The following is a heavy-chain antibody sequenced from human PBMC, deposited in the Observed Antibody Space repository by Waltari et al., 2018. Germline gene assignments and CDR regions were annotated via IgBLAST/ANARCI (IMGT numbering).Heavy chain of an antibody. CDR3: ARGEWFGEQVFDY. D-gene: IGHD3-10*01. Sequence: QVQLVQSGAEVKKPGASVKVSCKASGYTFTSYYMHWVRQAPGQGLEWKGIINPRGGSTSYAQKFQVRVTMTRETSTSTVYMELSSLRSEDTAVYYCARGEWFGEQVFDYWGQGTLVTVSS. CDR1: GYTFTSYY. CDR2: INPRGGST. V-gene: IGHV1-46*01. J-gene: IGHJ4*02.